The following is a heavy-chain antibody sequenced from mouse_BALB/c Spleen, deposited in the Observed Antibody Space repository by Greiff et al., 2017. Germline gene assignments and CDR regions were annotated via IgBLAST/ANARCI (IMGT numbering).Heavy chain of an antibody. CDR3: TRNGNYFAWFAY. V-gene: IGHV1-5*01. D-gene: IGHD2-1*01. Sequence: EVQLQQSGTVLARPGASVKMSCKASGYTFTSYWMHWVKQRPGQGLEWIGAIYPGNSDTSYNQKFKGKAKLTAVTSTSTAYMELSSLTNEDSAVYYCTRNGNYFAWFAYWGQGTLVTVSA. J-gene: IGHJ3*01. CDR2: IYPGNSDT. CDR1: GYTFTSYW.